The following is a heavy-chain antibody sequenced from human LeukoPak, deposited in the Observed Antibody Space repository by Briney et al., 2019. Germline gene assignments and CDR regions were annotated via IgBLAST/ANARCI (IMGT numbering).Heavy chain of an antibody. J-gene: IGHJ4*02. CDR3: ARVGDSSGYYYSLDY. D-gene: IGHD3-22*01. CDR1: GFTFSSYW. Sequence: GGSLRLSCAASGFTFSSYWMSWVRQAPGKGLEWVANIKQDESEKYYVDSVKGRFTISRDNAKNSLYLQMNSLRAEDTAVYYCARVGDSSGYYYSLDYWGQGTLVTVSS. CDR2: IKQDESEK. V-gene: IGHV3-7*01.